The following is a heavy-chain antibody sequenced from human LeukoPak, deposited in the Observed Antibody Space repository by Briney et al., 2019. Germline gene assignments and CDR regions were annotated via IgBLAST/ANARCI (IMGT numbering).Heavy chain of an antibody. J-gene: IGHJ4*02. CDR1: GYSFTSYW. CDR3: ARLGSSYWYGVY. D-gene: IGHD6-13*01. Sequence: GESLKISCQGSGYSFTSYWIGWVRQMPGKGLEWMGIIYPGDSDTRYSPSFEGQVIISADKSINTAYLQWSSLEASDTAMYYCARLGSSYWYGVYWGQGTLVTVSS. CDR2: IYPGDSDT. V-gene: IGHV5-51*01.